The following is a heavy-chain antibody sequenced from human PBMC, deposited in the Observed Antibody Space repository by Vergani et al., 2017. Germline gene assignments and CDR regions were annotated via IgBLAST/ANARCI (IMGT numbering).Heavy chain of an antibody. CDR3: ARGYSSGWGGFDP. J-gene: IGHJ5*02. Sequence: EVQLVESGGGLVKPGGSLRLSCAASGFTFSSYSMNWVRQAPGKGLEWVSSISSSSSYIYYADSVKGRFTISRDNAKNSLYLQMNSLRAEDTAVYYCARGYSSGWGGFDPWGQGTLVTVSS. D-gene: IGHD6-19*01. CDR2: ISSSSSYI. CDR1: GFTFSSYS. V-gene: IGHV3-21*01.